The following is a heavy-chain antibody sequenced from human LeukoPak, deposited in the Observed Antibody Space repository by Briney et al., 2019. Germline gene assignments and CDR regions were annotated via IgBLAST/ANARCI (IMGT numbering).Heavy chain of an antibody. D-gene: IGHD3-10*01. Sequence: SQTLSLTCAISGDSVSSNSATWNWIRQSPSRGLEWLGRTYYRTNWDNDYAVSVRSRITVNPDTSGNQFSLQLNSVTPEDTAVYYCARNYYGSGSYYSHFDYWGQGTLVTVSS. CDR2: TYYRTNWDN. V-gene: IGHV6-1*01. CDR1: GDSVSSNSAT. J-gene: IGHJ4*02. CDR3: ARNYYGSGSYYSHFDY.